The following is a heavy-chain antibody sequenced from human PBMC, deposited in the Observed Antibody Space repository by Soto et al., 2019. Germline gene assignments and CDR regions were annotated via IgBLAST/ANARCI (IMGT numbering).Heavy chain of an antibody. CDR2: IDWDDDK. V-gene: IGHV2-70*11. CDR3: ARNYYDSSGYYEYFQH. CDR1: GFSLSTSGMC. J-gene: IGHJ1*01. D-gene: IGHD3-22*01. Sequence: SGPTLVNPTQTLTLTCTFSGFSLSTSGMCVSWIRQPPGKALEWLARIDWDDDKYYSTSLKTRLTISKDTSKNQVVLTMTNMDPVDTATYYCARNYYDSSGYYEYFQHWGQGTLVTVSS.